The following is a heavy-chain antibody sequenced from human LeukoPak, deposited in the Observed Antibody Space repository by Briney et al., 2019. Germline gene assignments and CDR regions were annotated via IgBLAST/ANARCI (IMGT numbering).Heavy chain of an antibody. CDR3: ASTIIAAAGIFDY. V-gene: IGHV4-4*07. CDR2: SCTNGST. CDR1: GGSISSCY. J-gene: IGHJ4*02. Sequence: KPSETLSLTCSVSGGSISSCYWSWIRQPAGKGLEWIGRSCTNGSTNYNPSLKSRVTISVDTSKNQFSLKLSSVTAADTAVYYCASTIIAAAGIFDYWGQGTLVTVSS. D-gene: IGHD6-13*01.